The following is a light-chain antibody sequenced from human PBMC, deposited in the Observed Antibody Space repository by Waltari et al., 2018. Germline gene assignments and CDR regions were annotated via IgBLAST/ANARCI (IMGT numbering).Light chain of an antibody. CDR1: SDIGGYNY. Sequence: SDIGGYNYVSWYQQYSGKAPKLIIYDVTRRSSGVSNRFTASKFGNTASLTISGLQAEDEADYYCCSYAGFTTYAVFGGGTKLTVL. J-gene: IGLJ2*01. V-gene: IGLV2-23*02. CDR3: CSYAGFTTYAV. CDR2: DVT.